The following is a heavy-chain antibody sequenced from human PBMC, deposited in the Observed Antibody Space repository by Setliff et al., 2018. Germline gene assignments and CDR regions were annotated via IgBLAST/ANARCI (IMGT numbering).Heavy chain of an antibody. V-gene: IGHV4-34*10. J-gene: IGHJ4*02. CDR3: AASRAYTGAVEEWFLPKTFDF. D-gene: IGHD3-10*01. Sequence: SETLSLTCTVYGGSFSDYYWGWIRQPPGKGLEWIGEINHSGSPNYNPSLKSRVTMSIDTSKNQFSLKLSSVTAADAALYYCAASRAYTGAVEEWFLPKTFDFWGQGSPVTVSS. CDR2: INHSGSP. CDR1: GGSFSDYY.